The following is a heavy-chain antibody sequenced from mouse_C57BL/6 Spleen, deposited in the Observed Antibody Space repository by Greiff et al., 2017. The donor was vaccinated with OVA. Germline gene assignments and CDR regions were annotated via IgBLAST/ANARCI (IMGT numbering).Heavy chain of an antibody. CDR2: ISSGGSYT. CDR1: GFTFSSYG. D-gene: IGHD4-1*01. J-gene: IGHJ2*01. V-gene: IGHV5-6*01. CDR3: ARQITGTYYFDY. Sequence: EVHLVESGGDLVKPGGSLKLSCAASGFTFSSYGMSWVRQTPDKRLEWVATISSGGSYTYYPDSVKGRFTISRDNAKNTLYLQMSSLKSEDTAMYYCARQITGTYYFDYWGQGTTLTVSS.